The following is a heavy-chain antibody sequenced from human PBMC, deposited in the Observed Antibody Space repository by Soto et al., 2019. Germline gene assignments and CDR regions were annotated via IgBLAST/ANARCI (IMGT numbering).Heavy chain of an antibody. CDR3: ARGGPATAILD. Sequence: SETLSLTCAVYGGSFSGYYWSWIRQPPGKGLEWIGEINHSGSTNYNPSLKSRVTISVDTSKNQFSLKLSSVTAADTAVYYCARGGPATAILDWGQGTLVTVSS. D-gene: IGHD2-2*02. J-gene: IGHJ4*02. CDR2: INHSGST. V-gene: IGHV4-34*01. CDR1: GGSFSGYY.